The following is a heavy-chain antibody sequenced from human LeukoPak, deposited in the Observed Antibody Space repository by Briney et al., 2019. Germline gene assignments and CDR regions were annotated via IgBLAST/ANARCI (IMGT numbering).Heavy chain of an antibody. V-gene: IGHV4-61*02. J-gene: IGHJ6*03. Sequence: SETLSHXCTVSGGSISSGNNYWSWIRQPAGKGQEWIGRIYTSGSTNYNPSLKSRVTISVDTSKNQFSLKLSSVTAADTAVYYCARDLREWVPASDHYYMDVWGKGTTVTVSS. CDR2: IYTSGST. CDR1: GGSISSGNNY. CDR3: ARDLREWVPASDHYYMDV. D-gene: IGHD2-2*01.